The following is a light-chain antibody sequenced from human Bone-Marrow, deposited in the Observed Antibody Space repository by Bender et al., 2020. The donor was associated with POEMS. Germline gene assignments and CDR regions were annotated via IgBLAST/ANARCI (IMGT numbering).Light chain of an antibody. Sequence: QSALTQPASMSGSPGQSITISCTGTSSDVGGYNYVTWYQQHPGKVPKVIIYGVNKRPSGVSTRFSGSKSGNTASLAISGLRSEDEADYYCATWDDSLSGWVFGGGTKLTVL. CDR3: ATWDDSLSGWV. V-gene: IGLV2-14*03. CDR2: GVN. J-gene: IGLJ3*02. CDR1: SSDVGGYNY.